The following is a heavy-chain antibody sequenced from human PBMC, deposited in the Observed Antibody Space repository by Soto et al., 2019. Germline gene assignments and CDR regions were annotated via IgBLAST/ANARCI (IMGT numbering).Heavy chain of an antibody. CDR2: ISYDGTRK. V-gene: IGHV3-30*04. Sequence: QVLLVESGGGVVQPGVSLRLSCAASGFSFSTYAMHWVRQAPGKGLEWVALISYDGTRKYYADSVRGRFSISRAGSKNTLFLQMNSLRAEDTAVYYCARVGYDSTGYYYFFDHWGQGTLVTVSS. D-gene: IGHD3-22*01. J-gene: IGHJ4*02. CDR3: ARVGYDSTGYYYFFDH. CDR1: GFSFSTYA.